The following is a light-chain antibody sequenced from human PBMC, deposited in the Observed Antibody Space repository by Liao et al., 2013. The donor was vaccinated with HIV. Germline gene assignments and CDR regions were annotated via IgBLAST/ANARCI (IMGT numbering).Light chain of an antibody. Sequence: SYELTQPPSVSVSPGQTASITCSGDKLGDKYACWYQQKPGQAPVLVIYFDSDRPSAIPERLSGSNSGNTATLTISGTQAMDEADYYCQAWDSSTVVFGGGTKLTVL. J-gene: IGLJ2*01. V-gene: IGLV3-1*01. CDR2: FDS. CDR3: QAWDSSTVV. CDR1: KLGDKY.